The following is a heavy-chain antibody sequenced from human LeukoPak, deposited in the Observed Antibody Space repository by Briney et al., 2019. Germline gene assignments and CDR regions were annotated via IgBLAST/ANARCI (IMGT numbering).Heavy chain of an antibody. CDR1: GFTFSSYA. J-gene: IGHJ4*02. CDR2: IRYDGSNK. V-gene: IGHV3-30*02. CDR3: AKDGGSYYFDY. Sequence: PGGSLRLSCAASGFTFSSYAMHWVRQAPGKGLEWVAFIRYDGSNKYYADSVKGRFTISRDNSKNTLYLQMNSLRAEDTAVYYCAKDGGSYYFDYWGQGTLVTVSS. D-gene: IGHD1-26*01.